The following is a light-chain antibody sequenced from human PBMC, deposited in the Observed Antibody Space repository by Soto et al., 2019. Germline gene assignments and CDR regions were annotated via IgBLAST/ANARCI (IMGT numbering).Light chain of an antibody. J-gene: IGKJ1*01. CDR2: DAS. CDR1: QSISSW. CDR3: QQYNSYAWT. Sequence: DIQMTQSPSTLSASVGDRVTITCRASQSISSWLAWYQQKPGKAPTLLIYDASSLASGVPSRFSGSGSGTDFTLTISSLQPDDFAAYYCQQYNSYAWTFGQGTKVEIK. V-gene: IGKV1-5*01.